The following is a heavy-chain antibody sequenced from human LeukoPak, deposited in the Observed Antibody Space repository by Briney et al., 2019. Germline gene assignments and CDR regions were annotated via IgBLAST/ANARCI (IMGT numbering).Heavy chain of an antibody. J-gene: IGHJ4*02. CDR1: GFTFSSLD. Sequence: GGSLRLSCVDSGFTFSSLDMAWVRQAPGKGLEWVSGISASGSNTFYADSVKGRFTISRDNSKNTLYLQMSSLRVEDTAIYYCAKDSVRSGGWFYFDNWGQGTLVSVSS. CDR2: ISASGSNT. CDR3: AKDSVRSGGWFYFDN. V-gene: IGHV3-23*01. D-gene: IGHD6-19*01.